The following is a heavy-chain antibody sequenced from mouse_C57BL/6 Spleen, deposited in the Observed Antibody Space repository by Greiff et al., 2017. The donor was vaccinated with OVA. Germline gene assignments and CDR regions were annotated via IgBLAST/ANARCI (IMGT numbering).Heavy chain of an antibody. J-gene: IGHJ4*01. CDR2: ISSGSSTI. CDR3: ARHYDYDGYAMDY. D-gene: IGHD2-4*01. Sequence: DVMLVESGGGLVKPGGSLKLSCAASGFTFSDYGMHWVRQAPEKGLEWVAYISSGSSTIYYADTVKGRFTISRDNAKNTLFLQMTSLRSEDTAMYYCARHYDYDGYAMDYWGQGTSVTVSS. V-gene: IGHV5-17*01. CDR1: GFTFSDYG.